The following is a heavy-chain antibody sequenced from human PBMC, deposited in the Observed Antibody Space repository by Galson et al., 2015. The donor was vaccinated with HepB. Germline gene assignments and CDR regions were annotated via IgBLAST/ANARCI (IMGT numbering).Heavy chain of an antibody. D-gene: IGHD4-17*01. CDR1: GGSISSSNW. CDR2: IYHSGST. CDR3: ARYSDYGDYRPGDSHYYGMDV. Sequence: ETLSLTCAVSGGSISSSNWWSWVRQPPGKGLEWIGEIYHSGSTNYNPSLKSRVTISVDKSKNQFSLKLSSVTAADTAVYYCARYSDYGDYRPGDSHYYGMDVWGQGTTVTVSS. J-gene: IGHJ6*02. V-gene: IGHV4-4*02.